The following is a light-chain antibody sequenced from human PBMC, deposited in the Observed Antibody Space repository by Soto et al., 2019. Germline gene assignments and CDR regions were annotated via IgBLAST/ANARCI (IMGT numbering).Light chain of an antibody. V-gene: IGKV3-20*01. Sequence: EIVLTQSPDTLSLSPGEGATLSCRASQSVSSNYLAWYQQKPGQAPRLLIYGASTRATGIPDRFSGGASGTDFTLTISRLEPEDFAVYYCQQYGSSSPTTFGQGTRLE. CDR1: QSVSSNY. CDR2: GAS. CDR3: QQYGSSSPTT. J-gene: IGKJ5*01.